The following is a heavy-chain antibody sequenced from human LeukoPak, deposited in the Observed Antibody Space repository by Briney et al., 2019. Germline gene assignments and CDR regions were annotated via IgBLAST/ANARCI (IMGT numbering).Heavy chain of an antibody. CDR3: ASPQWLAF. V-gene: IGHV3-48*03. D-gene: IGHD6-19*01. CDR1: GITFSSYE. J-gene: IGHJ4*02. CDR2: ISTSGSTI. Sequence: PGGSLRLSCVVSGITFSSYEMNWVRQAPGKGLEWVSYISTSGSTIHYADSVKGRFTISRDNAKNSLYLQMNGLRAEDTAIYYCASPQWLAFWGQGTLVTVSS.